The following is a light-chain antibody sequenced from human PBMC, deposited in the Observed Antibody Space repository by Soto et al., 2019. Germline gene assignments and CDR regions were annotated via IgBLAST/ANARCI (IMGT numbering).Light chain of an antibody. J-gene: IGLJ1*01. CDR1: SSDVGGYKY. V-gene: IGLV2-14*01. CDR3: SCSTSSGSQV. Sequence: QSVLTQPASVSGSPGQSITISCTGTSSDVGGYKYVSWYQQHPGKAPKLMIYDVSNRPSGVSNRFSGSKSGNTASLTISGLQVEDEADYYCSCSTSSGSQVFGTGTKVTVL. CDR2: DVS.